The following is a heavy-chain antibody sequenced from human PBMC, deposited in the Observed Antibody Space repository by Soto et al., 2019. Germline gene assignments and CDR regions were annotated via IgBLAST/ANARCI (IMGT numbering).Heavy chain of an antibody. CDR1: GFTFSSYA. D-gene: IGHD3-3*01. CDR2: ICCNGSST. J-gene: IGHJ4*02. V-gene: IGHV3-23*05. Sequence: GGSMRLSCAASGFTFSSYAMSWVRPAPGKGLEWVSAICCNGSSTYYADSVKGRFTISRDNSKNTLYLQMNSLRAEDTAVYYCARALWSGYIFDYWGQGTLVTVSS. CDR3: ARALWSGYIFDY.